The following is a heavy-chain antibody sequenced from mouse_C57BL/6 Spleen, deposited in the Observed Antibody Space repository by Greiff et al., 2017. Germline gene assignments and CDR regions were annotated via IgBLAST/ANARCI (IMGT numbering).Heavy chain of an antibody. V-gene: IGHV1-69*01. CDR3: ARFYGSSYVGYFDY. CDR1: GYTFTSYW. Sequence: QVQLQQPGAELVMPGASVKLSCKASGYTFTSYWMHWVKQRPGQGLEWIGEIDPSDSYTNYNQKFKGKSTLTVDKSSSTAYMQLSSLTSDDSAVYYCARFYGSSYVGYFDYWGQGTTLTVSS. J-gene: IGHJ2*01. CDR2: IDPSDSYT. D-gene: IGHD1-1*01.